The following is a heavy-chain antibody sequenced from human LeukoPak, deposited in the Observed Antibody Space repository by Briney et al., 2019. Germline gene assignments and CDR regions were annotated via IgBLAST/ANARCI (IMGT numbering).Heavy chain of an antibody. CDR1: GASISSSSYY. CDR3: ARRGGSGRSFDY. J-gene: IGHJ4*02. CDR2: SGST. V-gene: IGHV4-39*07. D-gene: IGHD3-10*01. Sequence: PSETLSLTCNVSGASISSSSYYWGWIRQPPGKGLEWIGTSGSTYYNPSLKSRVTISVDTSKNQFSLKVNSVTAADTAIYYCARRGGSGRSFDYWGQGTLVTVSS.